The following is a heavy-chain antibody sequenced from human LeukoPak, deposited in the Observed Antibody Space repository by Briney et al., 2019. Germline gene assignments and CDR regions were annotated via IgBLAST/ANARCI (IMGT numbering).Heavy chain of an antibody. CDR3: ARDIVVVPAAPGY. D-gene: IGHD2-2*01. Sequence: PGGSLRLSCAASGFTFSSYAMHWVRQAPGKGLEWVAVISYDGGNKYYADSVKGRFTISRDNSKNTLYLQMNSLRAEDTAVYYCARDIVVVPAAPGYWGQGTLVTVSS. V-gene: IGHV3-30-3*01. CDR1: GFTFSSYA. J-gene: IGHJ4*02. CDR2: ISYDGGNK.